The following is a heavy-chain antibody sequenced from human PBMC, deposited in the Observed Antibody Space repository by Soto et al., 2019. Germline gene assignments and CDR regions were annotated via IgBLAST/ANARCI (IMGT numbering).Heavy chain of an antibody. CDR1: GFTFSSYG. D-gene: IGHD6-19*01. CDR3: AGGSDGAVAGSDY. J-gene: IGHJ4*02. Sequence: QVQLVESGGGVVQPGRSLRLSCAASGFTFSSYGMHWVRQAPGKGLEWVAVIWYDGSNKYYADSVKGRFTISRDNSKNTLYLQMNSLRAEDTAVYYCAGGSDGAVAGSDYWGQGTLVTVSS. V-gene: IGHV3-33*01. CDR2: IWYDGSNK.